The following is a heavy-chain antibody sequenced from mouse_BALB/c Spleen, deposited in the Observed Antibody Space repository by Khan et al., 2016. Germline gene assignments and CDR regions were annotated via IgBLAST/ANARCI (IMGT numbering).Heavy chain of an antibody. CDR2: INTDSSTI. V-gene: IGHV4-1*02. CDR1: GFDFSRFW. J-gene: IGHJ3*01. CDR3: ARRVKDSWFAY. Sequence: EVQLLEPGGGLVQPGGSLKFSCAASGFDFSRFWMSFVRQAPGSGLEWIGEINTDSSTIHYTPSLQDKFIISRDTAKHTLYLQMSKVRSEDKALLCCARRVKDSWFAYWGQGTLVTVSA.